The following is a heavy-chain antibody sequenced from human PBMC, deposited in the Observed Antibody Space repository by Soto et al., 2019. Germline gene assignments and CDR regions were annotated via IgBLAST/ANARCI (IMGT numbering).Heavy chain of an antibody. J-gene: IGHJ6*03. D-gene: IGHD3-10*01. CDR1: GFTFSSYS. Sequence: GGSLRLSCAASGFTFSSYSMNWVRQAPGKGLEWVSSISSSSSYIYYADSVKGRFTISRDNAKNSLYLQMNSLRAEDTAVYYCARVSTMARDYYYYYMDVWGKGTTVTVSS. CDR2: ISSSSSYI. CDR3: ARVSTMARDYYYYYMDV. V-gene: IGHV3-21*01.